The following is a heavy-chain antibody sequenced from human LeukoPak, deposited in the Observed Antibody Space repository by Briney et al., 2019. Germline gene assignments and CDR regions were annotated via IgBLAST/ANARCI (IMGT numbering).Heavy chain of an antibody. CDR1: GFTFSSYS. Sequence: GGSLRLSCAASGFTFSSYSMNWVRQAPGKGLEWVSSISSSSSYIYYADSVKGRFTISRDNAKNSLYLQMNSLRAEDTAVYYCARGGYGDYEGCYFDYWGQGTLVTVSS. D-gene: IGHD4-17*01. CDR2: ISSSSSYI. CDR3: ARGGYGDYEGCYFDY. J-gene: IGHJ4*02. V-gene: IGHV3-21*04.